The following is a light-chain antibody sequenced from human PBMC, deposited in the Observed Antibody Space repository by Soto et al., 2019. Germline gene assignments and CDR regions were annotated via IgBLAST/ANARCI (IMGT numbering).Light chain of an antibody. CDR1: ESISRH. V-gene: IGKV1-39*01. Sequence: DLQMTQSPSSLSASVGDRVTITCRASESISRHLNWYQQKPGKAPKLLIYAASSLQNGVPSRFSGSGSGTDFTLIISNLQPEDFATYYCQQSYSTLSITFGQGTRLEIK. CDR2: AAS. J-gene: IGKJ5*01. CDR3: QQSYSTLSIT.